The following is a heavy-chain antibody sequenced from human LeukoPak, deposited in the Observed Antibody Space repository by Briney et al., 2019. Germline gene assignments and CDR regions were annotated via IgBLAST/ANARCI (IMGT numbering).Heavy chain of an antibody. Sequence: GGSLRLSCAASGFTFTNYWMGWVRQAPGKGLEWVANIKEDGSEKHYVDSVKGRFTISRDNAKNSLYLQMNSLRAEDTAVYYCAGRYSGYDFKGGDAFDIWGQGTMVTVSS. CDR2: IKEDGSEK. CDR3: AGRYSGYDFKGGDAFDI. CDR1: GFTFTNYW. J-gene: IGHJ3*02. D-gene: IGHD5-12*01. V-gene: IGHV3-7*01.